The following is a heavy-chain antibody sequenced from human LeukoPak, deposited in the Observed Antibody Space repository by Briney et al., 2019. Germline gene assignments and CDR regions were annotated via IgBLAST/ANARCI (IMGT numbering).Heavy chain of an antibody. D-gene: IGHD2-15*01. Sequence: QPGGSLRLSCAASGFTFSSYAMHWVRRAPGQGLEWVSATSSSDDGKYYADSVRGRFTISRDNSRNTMYLQMNSLRAEDAAVYYCAKAPVTSCRGAFCYPFDSWGQGTLVTVSS. V-gene: IGHV3-23*01. CDR2: TSSSDDGK. CDR1: GFTFSSYA. CDR3: AKAPVTSCRGAFCYPFDS. J-gene: IGHJ4*02.